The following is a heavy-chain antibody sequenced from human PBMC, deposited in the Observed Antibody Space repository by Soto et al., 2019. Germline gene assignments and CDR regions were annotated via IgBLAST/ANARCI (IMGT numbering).Heavy chain of an antibody. J-gene: IGHJ4*02. CDR3: VTSLNYDFWRDGGRHYYFDY. V-gene: IGHV4-4*02. Sequence: PSETVSLTCAVSGGSISSSYWWNWVRQPPGKGLEWIGKIYHSGSTNYNPSLKNRVTISVDKSNNQFSLRLSSVTAADTAVYFCVTSLNYDFWRDGGRHYYFDYWGQGTLVTVSS. CDR2: IYHSGST. CDR1: GGSISSSYW. D-gene: IGHD3-3*01.